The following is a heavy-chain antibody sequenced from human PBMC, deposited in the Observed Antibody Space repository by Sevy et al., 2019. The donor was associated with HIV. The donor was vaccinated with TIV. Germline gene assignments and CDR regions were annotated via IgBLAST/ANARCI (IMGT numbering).Heavy chain of an antibody. D-gene: IGHD5-12*01. Sequence: SETLSLSCTVSGDSISSSSYYWGWIRQPQGKGLEWIGSIIYYSGSTYYNPSLNSRVTISVETSKNQFSLNLSAVTAAETAIYYCARHQGPGTVTAIVAFDYWGQGTLVTVSS. J-gene: IGHJ4*02. CDR2: IIYYSGST. CDR3: ARHQGPGTVTAIVAFDY. CDR1: GDSISSSSYY. V-gene: IGHV4-39*01.